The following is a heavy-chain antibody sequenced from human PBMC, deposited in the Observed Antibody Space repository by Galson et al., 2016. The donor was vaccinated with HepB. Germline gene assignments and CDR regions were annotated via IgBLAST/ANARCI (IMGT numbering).Heavy chain of an antibody. V-gene: IGHV3-48*04. Sequence: SLRLSCAASGFTFSSYWMSWVRQAPGKGLEWLAYISGSSDKIYYGDSVKGRFTISRDNARNLLFLQMDGLRAEDTAVYFCARGDGTNWDFDYWGQGTLATVSS. CDR3: ARGDGTNWDFDY. D-gene: IGHD7-27*01. CDR2: ISGSSDKI. J-gene: IGHJ4*02. CDR1: GFTFSSYW.